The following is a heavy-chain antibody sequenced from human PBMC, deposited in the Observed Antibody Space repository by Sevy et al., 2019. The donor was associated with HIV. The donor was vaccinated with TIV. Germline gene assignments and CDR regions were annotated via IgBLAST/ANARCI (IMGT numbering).Heavy chain of an antibody. CDR1: GGSISSGDYY. CDR3: ASNTATGDWFDP. Sequence: SESLSLTCTVSGGSISSGDYYWSWIRQPPGKGLEWIWYIYYSWSTYYNPSLKSRVTISVDTSKNQFSLKLSSVTAADTAVYYCASNTATGDWFDPWGQGTLVTVSS. CDR2: IYYSWST. J-gene: IGHJ5*02. D-gene: IGHD5-18*01. V-gene: IGHV4-30-4*01.